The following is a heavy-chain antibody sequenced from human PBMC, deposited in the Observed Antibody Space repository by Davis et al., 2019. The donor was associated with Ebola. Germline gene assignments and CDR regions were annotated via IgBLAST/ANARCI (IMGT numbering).Heavy chain of an antibody. J-gene: IGHJ4*02. CDR2: INAGNGNT. Sequence: ASVKVSCKASGYTFTSYAMHWVRQAPGQRLEWMGWINAGNGNTKYSQKFQGRVTITRDTSASTAYMELSSLRSEDTAVYYCARVGKNYYDSSGYNYFDYWGQGTLVTVSS. D-gene: IGHD3-22*01. CDR3: ARVGKNYYDSSGYNYFDY. CDR1: GYTFTSYA. V-gene: IGHV1-3*01.